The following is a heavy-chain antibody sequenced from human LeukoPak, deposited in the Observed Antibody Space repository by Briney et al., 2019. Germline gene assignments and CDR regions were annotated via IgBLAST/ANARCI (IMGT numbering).Heavy chain of an antibody. CDR3: ARAPRLRRFDD. V-gene: IGHV4-34*01. D-gene: IGHD4-17*01. CDR1: GGSFSGYY. CDR2: INHSGST. Sequence: SETLSLTCAVYGGSFSGYYWSWIRQPPGKGLEWIGEINHSGSTNYNPSLKSRVTISVDTSKNQFSLKLSSVTAADTAVYYCARAPRLRRFDDWGQGTLVTVSS. J-gene: IGHJ4*02.